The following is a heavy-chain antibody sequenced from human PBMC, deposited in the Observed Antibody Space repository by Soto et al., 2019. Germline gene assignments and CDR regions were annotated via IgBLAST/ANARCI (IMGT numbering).Heavy chain of an antibody. V-gene: IGHV1-69*06. J-gene: IGHJ4*02. CDR2: INPIFGTP. CDR3: AREGRHFDY. CDR1: GGIFSSCA. Sequence: XSLKVCCKASGGIFSSCALRWVRQAPGQGLEWMGGINPIFGTPHYAQKYQGRVTITADTFTNTAYMELTRLTSDDTAVYFCAREGRHFDYWGQGTLVTGSS.